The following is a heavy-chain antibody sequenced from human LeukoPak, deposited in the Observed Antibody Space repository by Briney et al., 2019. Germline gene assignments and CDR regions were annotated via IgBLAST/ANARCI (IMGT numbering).Heavy chain of an antibody. CDR3: ASGPIWSGELLED. V-gene: IGHV3-66*01. J-gene: IGHJ4*02. CDR1: EFSVGSNY. CDR2: IYSGGST. Sequence: PGGSLRLSCAASEFSVGSNYMTWVRQAPGKGLEWVSLIYSGGSTYYADSVKGRFTISRDNAKNSLYLQMNSLRAEDTAVYYCASGPIWSGELLEDWGQGTLVTVSS. D-gene: IGHD3-10*01.